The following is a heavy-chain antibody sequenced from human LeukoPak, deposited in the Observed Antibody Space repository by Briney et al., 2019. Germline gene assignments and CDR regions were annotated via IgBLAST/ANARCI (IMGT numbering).Heavy chain of an antibody. CDR1: GGTFSSYA. Sequence: VASVKVSCKASGGTFSSYAISWVRQAPGQGLEWMGGIIPIFGTANYAQKFQGRVTITTDESTSTAYMELSSLRSEDTAVYYCAREGVEMATITNWGQGTLVTVSS. J-gene: IGHJ4*02. CDR2: IIPIFGTA. CDR3: AREGVEMATITN. D-gene: IGHD5-24*01. V-gene: IGHV1-69*05.